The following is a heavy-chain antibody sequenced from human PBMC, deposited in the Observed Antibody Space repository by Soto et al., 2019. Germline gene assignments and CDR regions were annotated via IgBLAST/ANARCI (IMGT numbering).Heavy chain of an antibody. CDR1: GDSIGRSY. J-gene: IGHJ5*02. D-gene: IGHD2-2*01. V-gene: IGHV4-59*01. Sequence: SETLSLTCTVSGDSIGRSYWSWIRQSPGKGLEWIGHIYDSGDTDYNPSLKSRVTISVDTSKNQFSLKLRSVTAADTAIYYCARVSRHVVPADYNWFDPWGPGTLVTVSS. CDR3: ARVSRHVVPADYNWFDP. CDR2: IYDSGDT.